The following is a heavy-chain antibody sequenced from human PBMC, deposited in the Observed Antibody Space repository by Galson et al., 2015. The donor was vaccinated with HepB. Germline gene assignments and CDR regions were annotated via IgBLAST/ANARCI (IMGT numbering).Heavy chain of an antibody. Sequence: PALVKPTQTLTLTCTFSGFSLSTSGVAVAWIRQPPGRALEWLALIYWDDDKRYSPSLKSRVTITRDTSKNQVVLTVTNMDPVDTATYFCAFSSRRYYFDSWGQGILVSVAS. J-gene: IGHJ4*02. D-gene: IGHD3-16*02. CDR2: IYWDDDK. V-gene: IGHV2-5*02. CDR1: GFSLSTSGVA. CDR3: AFSSRRYYFDS.